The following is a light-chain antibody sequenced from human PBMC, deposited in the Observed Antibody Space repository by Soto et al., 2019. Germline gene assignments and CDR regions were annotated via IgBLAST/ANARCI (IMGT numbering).Light chain of an antibody. CDR1: SSDVGGYNY. J-gene: IGLJ1*01. V-gene: IGLV2-14*03. CDR3: SSYTSSSNLYV. Sequence: QSVLTQPASVSGSPGQSITISCTGISSDVGGYNYVSWYQQLPGKAPKLIIYDVSNRPSGVSNRFSASKSANAASLTISGLQAEDEADYYCSSYTSSSNLYVFGTGTNVTVL. CDR2: DVS.